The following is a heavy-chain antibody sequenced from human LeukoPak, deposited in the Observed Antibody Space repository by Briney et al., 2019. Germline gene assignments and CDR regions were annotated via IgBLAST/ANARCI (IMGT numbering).Heavy chain of an antibody. CDR2: IYYSGST. V-gene: IGHV4-59*01. J-gene: IGHJ3*02. Sequence: SETLSLTCTVSGGSISSYYWSWIRQPPGKGLEWIGYIYYSGSTNYNPSLKSRVTISVDTSKNQFSLKLSSVTAADTAVYYCAREWPRAFDIWGQGTMVTVCS. CDR3: AREWPRAFDI. D-gene: IGHD5-24*01. CDR1: GGSISSYY.